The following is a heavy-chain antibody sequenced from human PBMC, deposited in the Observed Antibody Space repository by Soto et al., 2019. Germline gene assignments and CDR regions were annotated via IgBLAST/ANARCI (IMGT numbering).Heavy chain of an antibody. CDR2: IYYSGST. J-gene: IGHJ5*02. Sequence: PSETLSLTCTVSGGSISSSSYYWGWIRQPPGKGLEWIGSIYYSGSTYYNPSLKSRVTISVDTSKNQFSLKLSSVTAADTAVYYCARQGLEWKNWFDPWGQGTLVTVSS. CDR1: GGSISSSSYY. D-gene: IGHD3-3*01. CDR3: ARQGLEWKNWFDP. V-gene: IGHV4-39*01.